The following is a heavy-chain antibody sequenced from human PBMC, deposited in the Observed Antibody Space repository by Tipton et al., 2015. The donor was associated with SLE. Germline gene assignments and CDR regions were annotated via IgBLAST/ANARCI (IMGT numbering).Heavy chain of an antibody. Sequence: TLSLTCAVYGGSFSGYYWSWIRQPPGKGLEWIGEINHSGSTNYNPSLKSRVTISVDTSKNQFSLKLSSVTAADTAVYYCARGGDSSSWYEVHWFDPWGQGTLVTVSS. D-gene: IGHD6-13*01. CDR3: ARGGDSSSWYEVHWFDP. J-gene: IGHJ5*02. V-gene: IGHV4-34*01. CDR1: GGSFSGYY. CDR2: INHSGST.